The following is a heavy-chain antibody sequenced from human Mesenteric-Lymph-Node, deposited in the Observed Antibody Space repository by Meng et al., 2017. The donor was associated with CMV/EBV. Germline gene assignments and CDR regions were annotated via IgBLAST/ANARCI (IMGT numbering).Heavy chain of an antibody. V-gene: IGHV3-21*01. CDR1: GFTLNTYR. Sequence: GGSLRLSCAASGFTLNTYRMNWVRQAPGKGLEWVSSIFSSRSSYIYYADSVKGRFTISRDNAKNSLYLQMNSLRADDAALYFCVRWGGSYRLDPWGQGTRVTVSS. D-gene: IGHD1-26*01. J-gene: IGHJ5*02. CDR3: VRWGGSYRLDP. CDR2: IFSSRSSYI.